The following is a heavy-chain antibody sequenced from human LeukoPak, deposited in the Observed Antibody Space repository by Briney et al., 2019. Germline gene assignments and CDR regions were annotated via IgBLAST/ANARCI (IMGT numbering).Heavy chain of an antibody. V-gene: IGHV3-64*01. J-gene: IGHJ4*02. CDR3: AREYCDTTTCYKTIDY. Sequence: GGSLRLSCAASGFTFSYYAMHWVRQAPGKGLEYVSAISSNGGSTYYANSVKGRFTISRDNSKNTLSLQMGSLRAEDMAVYYCAREYCDTTTCYKTIDYWGQGTLVTVSS. CDR2: ISSNGGST. D-gene: IGHD2-2*02. CDR1: GFTFSYYA.